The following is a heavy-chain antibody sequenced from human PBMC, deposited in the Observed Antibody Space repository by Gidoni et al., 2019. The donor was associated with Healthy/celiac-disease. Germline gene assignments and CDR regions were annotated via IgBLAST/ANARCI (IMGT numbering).Heavy chain of an antibody. Sequence: EVQLVESGGGLVQPGGSLRPSCAASGFTFSSYWMSWVRQAPGKGLEWVANIKQDGSEKYYVDSVKGRFTISRDNAKNSLYLQMNSLRAEDTAVYYCARDRGSYYFDYWGQGTLVTVSS. CDR1: GFTFSSYW. CDR2: IKQDGSEK. J-gene: IGHJ4*02. D-gene: IGHD1-26*01. CDR3: ARDRGSYYFDY. V-gene: IGHV3-7*03.